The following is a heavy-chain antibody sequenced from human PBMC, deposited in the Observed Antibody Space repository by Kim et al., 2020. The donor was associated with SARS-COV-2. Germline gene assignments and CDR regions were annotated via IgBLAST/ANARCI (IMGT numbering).Heavy chain of an antibody. CDR2: IYYSGTT. V-gene: IGHV4-31*03. D-gene: IGHD6-13*01. J-gene: IGHJ4*02. Sequence: SETLSLTCTVSGASISSGGYYWSWIRQHPGKGLEWIGYIYYSGTTYYNPSLKSRVTISVDTSKNQFSLKLSSVTAADTAVYYCARGIAAAGTKGVFDYWGQGTLVTVCS. CDR3: ARGIAAAGTKGVFDY. CDR1: GASISSGGYY.